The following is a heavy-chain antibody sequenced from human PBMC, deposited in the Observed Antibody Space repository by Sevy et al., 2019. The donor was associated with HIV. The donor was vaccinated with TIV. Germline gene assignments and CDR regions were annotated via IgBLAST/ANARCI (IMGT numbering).Heavy chain of an antibody. CDR1: GGTFSSYA. J-gene: IGHJ6*02. CDR2: IIPIFGTA. CDR3: ARGKGSRDGSGSSSYYGMDV. V-gene: IGHV1-69*13. D-gene: IGHD3-10*01. Sequence: ASVKVSCKASGGTFSSYAISWVRQAPGQGLEWMGGIIPIFGTANYAQKFQGRVTITADESTSTAYMELSSLRSEDTAVDYCARGKGSRDGSGSSSYYGMDVWGQGTTVTVSS.